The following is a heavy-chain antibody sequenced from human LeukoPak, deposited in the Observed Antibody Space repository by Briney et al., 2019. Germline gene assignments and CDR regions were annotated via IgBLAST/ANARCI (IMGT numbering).Heavy chain of an antibody. V-gene: IGHV4-59*08. CDR2: FYYSGST. CDR3: ARLPEDIQLWSLYYFDY. Sequence: SETLSLTCTVTGGSFSTYYWSWIRQPPGKGLEWIGHFYYSGSTTYNPSLKSRVTFSVDTSKNQFSLKLSSVTAADTAVYYCARLPEDIQLWSLYYFDYWGQGTLVTVSS. CDR1: GGSFSTYY. J-gene: IGHJ4*02. D-gene: IGHD5-18*01.